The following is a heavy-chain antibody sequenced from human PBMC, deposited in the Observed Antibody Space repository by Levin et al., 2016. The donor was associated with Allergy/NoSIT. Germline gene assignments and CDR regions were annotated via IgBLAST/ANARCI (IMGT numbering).Heavy chain of an antibody. D-gene: IGHD3-22*01. J-gene: IGHJ4*02. CDR3: AKPRYDSSGQIDY. CDR2: ISSSSSTI. V-gene: IGHV3-48*01. Sequence: VRQMPGKGLEWVSYISSSSSTIYYADSVKGRFTISRDNAKNSLYLQMNSLRAEDTAVYYCAKPRYDSSGQIDYWGQGTLVTVSS.